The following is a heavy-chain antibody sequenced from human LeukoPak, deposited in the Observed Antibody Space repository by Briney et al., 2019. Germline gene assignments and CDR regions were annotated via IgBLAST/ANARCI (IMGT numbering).Heavy chain of an antibody. CDR2: ISGSGGST. CDR1: GFTFSSYA. D-gene: IGHD6-19*01. Sequence: GGSLRLSCAASGFTFSSYAMSWVRQAPGKGLEWVSAISGSGGSTYYADSVKGRFAISRDNSKNTLYLQMNSLRAADTAVYYCAKAGIAVAGGFDAFDIWGQGTMVTVSS. CDR3: AKAGIAVAGGFDAFDI. J-gene: IGHJ3*02. V-gene: IGHV3-23*01.